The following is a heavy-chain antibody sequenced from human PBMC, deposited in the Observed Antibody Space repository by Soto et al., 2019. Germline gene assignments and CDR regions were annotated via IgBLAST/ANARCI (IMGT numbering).Heavy chain of an antibody. D-gene: IGHD6-25*01. V-gene: IGHV3-48*02. CDR3: AGGQGLLSNAIDY. J-gene: IGHJ4*03. CDR2: ISSSSSTI. Sequence: EVQLVESGGGLVQPGGSLRLSCAASGFTFSSYSMNWVRQAPGKGLEWVSYISSSSSTIYYADSVKGRFTIYRDNAKNSLYLQMNRLRDEDTAVYYCAGGQGLLSNAIDYWGQGTTVTVSS. CDR1: GFTFSSYS.